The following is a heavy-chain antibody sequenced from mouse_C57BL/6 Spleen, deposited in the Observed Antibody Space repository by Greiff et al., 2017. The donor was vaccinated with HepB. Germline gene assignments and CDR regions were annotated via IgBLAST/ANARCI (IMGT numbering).Heavy chain of an antibody. CDR1: GYSITSGYY. CDR2: ISYDGSN. CDR3: ARAWDGYHWYFDV. D-gene: IGHD2-3*01. Sequence: EVKLMESGPGLVKPSQSLSLTCSVTGYSITSGYYWNWIRQFPGNKLEWMGYISYDGSNNYNPSLKNRISITRDTSKNQFFLKLNSVTTEDTATYYCARAWDGYHWYFDVWGTGTTVTVSS. J-gene: IGHJ1*03. V-gene: IGHV3-6*01.